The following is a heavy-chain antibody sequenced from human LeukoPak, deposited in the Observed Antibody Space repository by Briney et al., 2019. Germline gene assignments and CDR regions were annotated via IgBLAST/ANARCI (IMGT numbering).Heavy chain of an antibody. D-gene: IGHD4-17*01. V-gene: IGHV4-59*01. CDR3: AAMTTVTMYSYFFDS. CDR1: GGSFSGYY. Sequence: SETLSLTCALYGGSFSGYYWTWTRHPPGKGLECIGYIYYSGSTNYNPSLKSRVTISVDSSTNHFSMRLTSVTAADTAIYYCAAMTTVTMYSYFFDSWGQGTLLTVSS. J-gene: IGHJ4*02. CDR2: IYYSGST.